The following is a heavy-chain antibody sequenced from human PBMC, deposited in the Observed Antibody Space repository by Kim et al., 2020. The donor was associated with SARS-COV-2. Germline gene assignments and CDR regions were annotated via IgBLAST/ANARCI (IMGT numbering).Heavy chain of an antibody. D-gene: IGHD6-19*01. J-gene: IGHJ4*02. CDR2: INHSGST. Sequence: SETLSLTCAVYGGSFSGYYWSWIRQPPGKGLEWIGEINHSGSTNYNPSLKSRVTISVDTSKNQFSLKLSSVTAAATVVYYCARRNPYSSGWYFSYWGQGTLVTVSS. CDR3: ARRNPYSSGWYFSY. CDR1: GGSFSGYY. V-gene: IGHV4-34*01.